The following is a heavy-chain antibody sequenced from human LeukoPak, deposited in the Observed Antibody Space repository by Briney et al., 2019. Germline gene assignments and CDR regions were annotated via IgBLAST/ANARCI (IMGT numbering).Heavy chain of an antibody. CDR1: GGSISSYY. CDR2: IYYSGST. CDR3: ARDRSFFEH. J-gene: IGHJ4*02. V-gene: IGHV4-59*01. Sequence: SETLSLTCTVSGGSISSYYLSWIRQPPGKGLEWIGYIYYSGSTNYNPSLKSRVTISVDTSKNQFSLKLSSVTAADTAVYYCARDRSFFEHWGQGTLVTVSS.